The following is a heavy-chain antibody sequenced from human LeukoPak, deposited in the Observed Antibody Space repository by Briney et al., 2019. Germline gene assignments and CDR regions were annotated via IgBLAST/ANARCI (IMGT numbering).Heavy chain of an antibody. CDR1: GFTFSSYW. V-gene: IGHV3-7*01. Sequence: GGSLRLSCAASGFTFSSYWISWVRQAPGKGLEWVANIKQDGSEKYYVDSVKGRFTISRDNAKNSLYLQMNSLRAEDTAVYYCAKVSVWAPRDSSGYPPDYWGQGTLVTVSS. J-gene: IGHJ4*02. CDR3: AKVSVWAPRDSSGYPPDY. CDR2: IKQDGSEK. D-gene: IGHD3-22*01.